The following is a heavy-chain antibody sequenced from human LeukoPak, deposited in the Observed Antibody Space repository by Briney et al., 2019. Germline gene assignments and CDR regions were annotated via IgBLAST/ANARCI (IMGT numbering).Heavy chain of an antibody. CDR1: GYTFTSYG. V-gene: IGHV1-18*01. CDR2: ISAYNGNT. J-gene: IGHJ4*02. CDR3: ARDGARIAAAGKLGY. Sequence: VASVKVSCKASGYTFTSYGISWVRQAPGQGLEWMGWISAYNGNTNYAQKLQGRVTMTTDTSTSTAYMELRILRSDDTAVYYCARDGARIAAAGKLGYWGQGTLVTVSS. D-gene: IGHD6-13*01.